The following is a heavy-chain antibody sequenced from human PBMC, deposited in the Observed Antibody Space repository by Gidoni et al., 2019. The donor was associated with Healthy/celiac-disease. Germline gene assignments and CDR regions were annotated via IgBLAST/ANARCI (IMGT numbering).Heavy chain of an antibody. CDR3: ARVLRDRAPYYDYVWGSWGMDV. D-gene: IGHD3-16*01. Sequence: QVQLVESGGGVVQPGRSLRLSCAASGFTFSSYAMHWVRQAPGKGLEWVAVISYDGSNKYYADSVKGRFTISRDNSKNTLYRQMNSLRAEDTAVYYCARVLRDRAPYYDYVWGSWGMDVWGQGTTVTVSS. J-gene: IGHJ6*02. V-gene: IGHV3-30-3*01. CDR2: ISYDGSNK. CDR1: GFTFSSYA.